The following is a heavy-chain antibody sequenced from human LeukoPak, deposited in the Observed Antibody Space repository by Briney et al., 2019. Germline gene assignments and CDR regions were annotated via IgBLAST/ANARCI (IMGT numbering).Heavy chain of an antibody. CDR3: ARVNINNWHSCDY. Sequence: PSETLSLTCAVSGGSISSNNWWGCARQPPGKGLEWIGEIYHSGSPNYNPSLKSRVTISVDKSRNHFSLNLSSVTAADTAVYYCARVNINNWHSCDYWGQGTLVTVSS. CDR2: IYHSGSP. D-gene: IGHD1-1*01. CDR1: GGSISSNNW. V-gene: IGHV4-4*02. J-gene: IGHJ4*02.